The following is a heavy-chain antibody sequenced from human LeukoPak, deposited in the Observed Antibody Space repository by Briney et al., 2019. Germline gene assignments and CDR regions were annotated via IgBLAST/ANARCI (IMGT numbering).Heavy chain of an antibody. J-gene: IGHJ4*02. CDR2: IDWDDDK. CDR1: GFSLSTSGMC. CDR3: ARTPLYYYGSGSYYPDY. D-gene: IGHD3-10*01. V-gene: IGHV2-70*11. Sequence: SGPALVKPTQTLTLTCTFSGFSLSTSGMCVSWIRQPPGKALEWLARIDWDDDKYHSTSLKTRLTISKDTSKNQVVLTMTNMDPVDTATYYCARTPLYYYGSGSYYPDYWGQGTLVTVSS.